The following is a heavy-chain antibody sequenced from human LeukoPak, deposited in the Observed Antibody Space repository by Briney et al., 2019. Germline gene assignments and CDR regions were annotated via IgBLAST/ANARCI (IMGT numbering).Heavy chain of an antibody. CDR3: ARDREWLRPQDY. D-gene: IGHD5-12*01. CDR1: GFIFSSYA. CDR2: ISGSGGST. V-gene: IGHV3-23*01. Sequence: GGSLRFSCATSGFIFSSYAMSWVRQTPGKGLECVSTISGSGGSTYYADSVKGRFTISRDNSKNTLYLQMNTLRAEDTAIYFCARDREWLRPQDYWGQGTLVTVSS. J-gene: IGHJ4*02.